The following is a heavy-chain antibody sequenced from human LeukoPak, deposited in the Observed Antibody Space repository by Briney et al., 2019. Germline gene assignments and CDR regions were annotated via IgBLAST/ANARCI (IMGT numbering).Heavy chain of an antibody. CDR1: GFTFSSYS. V-gene: IGHV3-23*01. CDR3: AQGGEDYDYFDY. J-gene: IGHJ4*02. CDR2: ISGSGGST. Sequence: AGGSLRLSCAASGFTFSSYSMNWVRQAPGKGLEWVSAISGSGGSTYYADSVKGRFTISRDNSKNTLYLQMNSLRAEDTAVYYCAQGGEDYDYFDYWGQGTLVTVSS. D-gene: IGHD4-17*01.